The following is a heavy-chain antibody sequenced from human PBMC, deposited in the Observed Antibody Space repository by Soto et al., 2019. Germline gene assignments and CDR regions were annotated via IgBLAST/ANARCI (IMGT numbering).Heavy chain of an antibody. Sequence: QVQLVESGGGVVQPGRSLRLSCAASGFTFSHYAMHWVRQAPGKGLEWVALMSYDGSNEYYADSVKGRFTISRDNSKNTRYLQMNSLRAEDTAVYYCAKDGRHNFDYWGQGTLVTVSS. V-gene: IGHV3-30*18. CDR3: AKDGRHNFDY. D-gene: IGHD1-26*01. CDR1: GFTFSHYA. CDR2: MSYDGSNE. J-gene: IGHJ4*02.